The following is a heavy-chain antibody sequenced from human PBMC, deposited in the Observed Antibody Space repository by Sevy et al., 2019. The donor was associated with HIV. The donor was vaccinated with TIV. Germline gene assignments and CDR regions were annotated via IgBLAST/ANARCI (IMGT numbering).Heavy chain of an antibody. V-gene: IGHV3-30*02. CDR3: VKEGGVTGTGGDC. CDR2: IQYDGSHK. D-gene: IGHD1-1*01. J-gene: IGHJ4*02. CDR1: GFTFSNFG. Sequence: GGSLRLSCAASGFTFSNFGMHWVRQAPGKGLEWVSFIQYDGSHKYYTDSVKGRHTISRDNSKNTLYLQMNSLRAEDTAVYYCVKEGGVTGTGGDCWGQGTLVTVSS.